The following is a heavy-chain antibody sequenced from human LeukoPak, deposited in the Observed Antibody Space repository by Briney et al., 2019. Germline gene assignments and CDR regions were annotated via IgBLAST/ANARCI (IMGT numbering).Heavy chain of an antibody. CDR1: GGSISSGVYY. Sequence: SETLSLTCTVSGGSISSGVYYWSWIRQHPGKGLEWIGYIYYSGSTYYSPSLKSRVTISRDTSKNQFSLKLSSVTAADTAVYYCARLFRSGSYYTSLDYWGQGTLVTVSS. V-gene: IGHV4-31*03. J-gene: IGHJ4*02. D-gene: IGHD3-10*01. CDR2: IYYSGST. CDR3: ARLFRSGSYYTSLDY.